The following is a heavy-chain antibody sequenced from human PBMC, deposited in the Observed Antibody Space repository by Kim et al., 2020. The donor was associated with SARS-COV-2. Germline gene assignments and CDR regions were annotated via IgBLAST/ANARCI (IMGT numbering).Heavy chain of an antibody. CDR3: ARDGSSGKFGDY. CDR1: GYTFTTYT. CDR2: ITGGNGNT. D-gene: IGHD3-22*01. J-gene: IGHJ4*02. Sequence: ASVKVSCKASGYTFTTYTIHWVRQAPGQRLEWMGRITGGNGNTRYSQKFQGRVTITGDTSASTAYMELSSLTSEDTAVYYCARDGSSGKFGDYWGQGTLVSISS. V-gene: IGHV1-3*01.